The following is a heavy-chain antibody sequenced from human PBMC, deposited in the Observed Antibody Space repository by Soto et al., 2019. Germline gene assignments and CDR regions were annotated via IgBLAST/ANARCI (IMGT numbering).Heavy chain of an antibody. CDR1: GVIATAKY. J-gene: IGHJ3*02. D-gene: IGHD3-10*01. CDR3: ATANYLNALDM. V-gene: IGHV3-53*04. Sequence: EVQLVEAGGCQVQPGGSLRLSCAALGVIATAKYMNWVRQAPGGVLEWGAVIYNSGSTYYAYSVEGWFTISRHDSEKALFLQMDSLSLADAVVYYCATANYLNALDMWGQGTMVTVSS. CDR2: IYNSGST.